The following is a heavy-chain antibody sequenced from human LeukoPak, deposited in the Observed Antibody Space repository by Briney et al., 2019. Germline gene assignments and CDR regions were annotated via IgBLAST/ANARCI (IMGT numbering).Heavy chain of an antibody. CDR3: ARAVITFGAAVAKGFDC. CDR2: ISYSGST. D-gene: IGHD3-16*01. Sequence: SETLSLTCTVSGGSISNYYWSWIRQPPGKGLEWIGFISYSGSTDYNPSLESRVTMSLDTSKNQFSLKLSSVTAADTAVYYCARAVITFGAAVAKGFDCWGQGTLVTVSS. J-gene: IGHJ4*02. V-gene: IGHV4-59*12. CDR1: GGSISNYY.